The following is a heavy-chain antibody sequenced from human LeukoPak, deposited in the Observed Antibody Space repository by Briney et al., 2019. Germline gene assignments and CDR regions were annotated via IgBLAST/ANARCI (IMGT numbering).Heavy chain of an antibody. D-gene: IGHD6-19*01. CDR3: ARGYCWVFAVAGYYFDY. V-gene: IGHV4-34*01. CDR1: GGSFSTYY. J-gene: IGHJ4*02. CDR2: INHSGST. Sequence: SETLSLTCAVHGGSFSTYYWTWIRQPPGKGLEWIGEINHSGSTNYNPSLKSRVTISVDTSKNQFSLKLSSVTAADTAVYYCARGYCWVFAVAGYYFDYWGQGTLVTVSS.